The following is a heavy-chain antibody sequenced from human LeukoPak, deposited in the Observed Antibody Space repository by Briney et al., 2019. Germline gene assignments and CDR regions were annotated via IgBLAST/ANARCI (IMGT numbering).Heavy chain of an antibody. D-gene: IGHD5-18*01. CDR3: AKGRGYSYGYGAFDI. J-gene: IGHJ3*02. V-gene: IGHV3-7*03. CDR1: GFTFNTYW. CDR2: INRDGSEK. Sequence: PGGSLRLSCAASGFTFNTYWMTWVRQAPGKGLEWVANINRDGSEKHYVDSVKGRFTISRDNAKNSLYLQMNSLRAEDTALYYCAKGRGYSYGYGAFDIWGQGTMVTVSS.